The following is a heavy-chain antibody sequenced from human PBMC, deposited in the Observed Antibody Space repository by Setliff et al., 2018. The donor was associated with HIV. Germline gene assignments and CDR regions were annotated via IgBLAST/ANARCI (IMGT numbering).Heavy chain of an antibody. J-gene: IGHJ3*02. CDR2: ISASGYST. Sequence: LKISCAASGFTFTNYALSWVRQTPGKGLEWVSSISASGYSTYYSDSVKGRFTISRDNSKNTLYLQMNSLGAEDTAIYYCAKDSSRHVMGGAFDIWGQGTMVTVSS. V-gene: IGHV3-23*01. CDR3: AKDSSRHVMGGAFDI. D-gene: IGHD6-13*01. CDR1: GFTFTNYA.